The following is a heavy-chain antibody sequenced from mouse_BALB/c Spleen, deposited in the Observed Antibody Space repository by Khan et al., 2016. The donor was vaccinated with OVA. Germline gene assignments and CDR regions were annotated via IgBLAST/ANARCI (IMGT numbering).Heavy chain of an antibody. CDR3: ASEAGTTYGIDQ. V-gene: IGHV1-9*01. Sequence: QVQLQQSGAELMKPGASVKISCKATGYTFSSYWIEWVKQRPGHGLEWIGGILPGSGNNNFNEKFKGKATITAETSSNTAYMQLSSLTSEDSAVXYCASEAGTTYGIDQWGQGTSVTVSS. CDR1: GYTFSSYW. CDR2: ILPGSGNN. J-gene: IGHJ4*01. D-gene: IGHD4-1*01.